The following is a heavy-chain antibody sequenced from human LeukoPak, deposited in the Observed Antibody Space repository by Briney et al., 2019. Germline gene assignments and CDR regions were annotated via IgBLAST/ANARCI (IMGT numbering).Heavy chain of an antibody. CDR1: GFTVSSNY. CDR2: ISSSSSYI. CDR3: ANYRGYFDY. Sequence: SGGSLRLSCAASGFTVSSNYMSWVRQAPGKGLEWVSSISSSSSYIYYADSVKGRFTISRDNAKNSLYLQMNSLRAEDTAVYYCANYRGYFDYWGQGTLVAVSS. D-gene: IGHD4-11*01. V-gene: IGHV3-21*01. J-gene: IGHJ4*02.